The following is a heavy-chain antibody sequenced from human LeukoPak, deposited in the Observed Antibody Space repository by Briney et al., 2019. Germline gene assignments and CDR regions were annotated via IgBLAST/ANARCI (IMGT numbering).Heavy chain of an antibody. CDR2: INPSGGST. Sequence: ASVKVSCKASGYTFTSYDINWVRQATGQGLEWMGIINPSGGSTSYAQKFQGRVTMTRDTSISTAYMELSRLRSDDTAVYYCARQRVRFDYDLGYWGQGTLVTVSS. V-gene: IGHV1-46*01. CDR3: ARQRVRFDYDLGY. J-gene: IGHJ4*02. CDR1: GYTFTSYD. D-gene: IGHD3-3*01.